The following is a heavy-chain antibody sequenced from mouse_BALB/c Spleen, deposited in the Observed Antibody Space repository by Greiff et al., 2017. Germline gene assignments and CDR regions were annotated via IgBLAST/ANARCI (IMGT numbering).Heavy chain of an antibody. CDR3: TRRWSTVGATDY. Sequence: QVQLQQPGAELVKPGASVKMSCKASGYTFTSYWMHWVKQRPGQGLEWIGVIDPSDSYTSYNQKFKGKATLTVDTSSSTAYMQLSSLTSEDSAVYYCTRRWSTVGATDYWGQGTTLTVSS. CDR2: IDPSDSYT. V-gene: IGHV1S127*01. J-gene: IGHJ2*01. CDR1: GYTFTSYW. D-gene: IGHD1-1*01.